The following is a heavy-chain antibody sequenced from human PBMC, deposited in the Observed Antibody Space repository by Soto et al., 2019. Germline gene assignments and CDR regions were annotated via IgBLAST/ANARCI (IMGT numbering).Heavy chain of an antibody. V-gene: IGHV3-30-3*01. Sequence: GGSLRLSCAASGFTFSSYAMHWVRQAPGKGLEWVSVISYDGSNKYYADSVKGRFTISRDNSKNTLYLQMNSLRAEDTAVYYCARDFRGSCSWFPVYYFDYWGQGTLVTVSS. CDR2: ISYDGSNK. CDR3: ARDFRGSCSWFPVYYFDY. CDR1: GFTFSSYA. J-gene: IGHJ4*02. D-gene: IGHD6-13*01.